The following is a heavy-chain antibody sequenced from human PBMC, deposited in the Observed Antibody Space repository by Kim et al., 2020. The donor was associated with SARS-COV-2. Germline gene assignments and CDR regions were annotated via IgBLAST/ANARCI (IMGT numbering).Heavy chain of an antibody. CDR1: GFTFSSYA. J-gene: IGHJ4*02. V-gene: IGHV3-23*01. CDR2: ISNSGGSI. CDR3: AKEGPYTSGRLYYLDY. D-gene: IGHD3-10*01. Sequence: GGSLRLSCAASGFTFSSYAISWVRQAPGKGLEWVSAISNSGGSIYYVDSVKGRFTISRDNAKNTLYLQMNSLRAEDTAVYYCAKEGPYTSGRLYYLDYWGPGTRLTVSS.